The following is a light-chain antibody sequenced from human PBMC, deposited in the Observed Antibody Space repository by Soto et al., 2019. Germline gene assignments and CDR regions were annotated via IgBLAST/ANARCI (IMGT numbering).Light chain of an antibody. CDR3: ATWDDSLPAV. CDR1: NSNIGTNA. J-gene: IGLJ2*01. V-gene: IGLV1-44*01. CDR2: NNN. Sequence: QSVLTQPPSASGTPGQRVTISCSGSNSNIGTNAVNWYQQIPGTAPKLLIYNNNERPSGVPDRFSGSKSGTSASLAISGLQSEDEADYYCATWDDSLPAVFGGGTKLTVL.